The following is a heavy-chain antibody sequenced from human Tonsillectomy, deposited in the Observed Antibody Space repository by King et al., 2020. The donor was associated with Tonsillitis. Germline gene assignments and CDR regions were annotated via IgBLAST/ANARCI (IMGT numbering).Heavy chain of an antibody. Sequence: VQLVESGGAWVQPGGSLRLSCAASGFAFSSYAMSWVRQAPGKGPEWVSAITDSGSKTYYADSVEGRLTISRDNSKNTLYLQMNSLRAEDTAIYYCARESRGVAPYYGMDVWGGGTTVTAAS. V-gene: IGHV3-23*04. D-gene: IGHD2-8*01. J-gene: IGHJ6*04. CDR2: ITDSGSKT. CDR3: ARESRGVAPYYGMDV. CDR1: GFAFSSYA.